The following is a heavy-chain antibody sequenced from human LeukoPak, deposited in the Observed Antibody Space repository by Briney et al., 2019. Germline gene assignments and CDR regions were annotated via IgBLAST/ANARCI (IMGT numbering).Heavy chain of an antibody. J-gene: IGHJ6*02. V-gene: IGHV3-66*02. Sequence: GGSLRLSCAASGFTVSSSYMSWVRQSPGKGLEWVSVIHSGGNTYYADSVKGRFTISRDNSKNTLYLQMNSLRAEDTAVYYCARDPDCGGDCINREGYYYYGMDVWGQGTTVTVSS. CDR2: IHSGGNT. D-gene: IGHD2-21*02. CDR3: ARDPDCGGDCINREGYYYYGMDV. CDR1: GFTVSSSY.